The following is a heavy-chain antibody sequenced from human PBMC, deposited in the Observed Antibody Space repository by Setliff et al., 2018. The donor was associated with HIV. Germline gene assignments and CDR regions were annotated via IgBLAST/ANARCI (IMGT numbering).Heavy chain of an antibody. D-gene: IGHD2-2*01. J-gene: IGHJ4*02. V-gene: IGHV4-61*02. CDR1: GGSISSSSYY. Sequence: PSETLSLTCTVSGGSISSSSYYWGWIRQPAGKGLEWIGRIYTSGSANYNPSLKGRVTMSVDTSKNQFSLNLSSVTAADTAVYYCARDRMPMASWVPDKWGQGTLVTVSS. CDR2: IYTSGSA. CDR3: ARDRMPMASWVPDK.